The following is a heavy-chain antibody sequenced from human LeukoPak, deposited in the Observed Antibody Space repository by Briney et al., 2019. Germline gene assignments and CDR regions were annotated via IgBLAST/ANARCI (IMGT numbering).Heavy chain of an antibody. CDR3: ARHSSSWSSVDNWFDP. Sequence: GGSLRLSCAASGFTVSSIYMSWVRQAPGKGLEWVSVIYSGGSTYYADSVKARFTISRDNSKNTLYLQMNSMRAEDTAVYYCARHSSSWSSVDNWFDPWGQGTLVTVSS. CDR1: GFTVSSIY. CDR2: IYSGGST. D-gene: IGHD6-13*01. J-gene: IGHJ5*02. V-gene: IGHV3-66*04.